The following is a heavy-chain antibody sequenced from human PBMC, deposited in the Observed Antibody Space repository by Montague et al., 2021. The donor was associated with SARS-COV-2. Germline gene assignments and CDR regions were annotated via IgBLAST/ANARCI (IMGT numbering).Heavy chain of an antibody. J-gene: IGHJ4*02. D-gene: IGHD6-6*01. CDR1: GFTFSSYE. Sequence: LSLSWSASGFTFSSYEMNWVRQAPGKGLEWVSYISSSGSTIYYAGSVKGRFTISRDNAKNSLYLQMNSLRAEDTAVYYCARDRWYSSSSGSDYWGQGTPVTVSS. V-gene: IGHV3-48*03. CDR3: ARDRWYSSSSGSDY. CDR2: ISSSGSTI.